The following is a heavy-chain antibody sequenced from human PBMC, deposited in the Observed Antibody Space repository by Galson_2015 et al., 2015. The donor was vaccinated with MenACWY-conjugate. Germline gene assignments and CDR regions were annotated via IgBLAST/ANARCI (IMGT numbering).Heavy chain of an antibody. CDR3: AKDWSVPYSTISYYFYMDV. V-gene: IGHV3-30*18. CDR2: ISYDGSNE. D-gene: IGHD6-13*01. Sequence: LRLSCAASGFTFRRFGMHWVRQAPGKGLEWMAVISYDGSNESYADSVKGRFTISRDNSKSTLYLQMNSLRADDTAVYYCAKDWSVPYSTISYYFYMDVWGKGTTVTVSS. CDR1: GFTFRRFG. J-gene: IGHJ6*03.